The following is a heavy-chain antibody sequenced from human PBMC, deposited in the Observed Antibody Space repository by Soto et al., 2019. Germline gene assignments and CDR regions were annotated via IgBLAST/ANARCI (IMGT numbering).Heavy chain of an antibody. Sequence: QVQLQESGPGLVKPSETLSLTCTVSGDSVTSVSDYWSWIRQPPGKGLEWIGDIYYSGSADYNTSLGSRVTISIATSKNQFSLKLTSVTAPDTAVYYCARGVGFGYYYYHMDLWGQGTTVTVSS. J-gene: IGHJ6*02. CDR1: GDSVTSVSDY. D-gene: IGHD3-10*01. CDR2: IYYSGSA. V-gene: IGHV4-61*01. CDR3: ARGVGFGYYYYHMDL.